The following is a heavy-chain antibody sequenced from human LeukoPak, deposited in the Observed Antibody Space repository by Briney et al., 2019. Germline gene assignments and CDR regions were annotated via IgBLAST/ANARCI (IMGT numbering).Heavy chain of an antibody. CDR2: IYYSGST. D-gene: IGHD6-19*01. CDR3: ARGRAMGGWARASFYFDD. V-gene: IGHV4-59*12. J-gene: IGHJ4*02. CDR1: GGSISSYY. Sequence: SDTLSLTCTVSGGSISSYYWSWLRQPPGQGLEWIGYIYYSGSTNYNPSLTSRVTISVDTSKNQLSLTLSSVTAAETAVYYCARGRAMGGWARASFYFDDWGQGTLVTVSS.